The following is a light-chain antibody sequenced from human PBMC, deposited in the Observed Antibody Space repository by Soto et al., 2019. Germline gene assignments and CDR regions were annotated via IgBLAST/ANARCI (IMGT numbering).Light chain of an antibody. J-gene: IGKJ5*01. Sequence: EIVLTQSPGTLSLSPGDRATLSCRASQSVSSSYLAWYQQKPGQAPSLLIYGASNRATGIPDRFSGGGSGTDFTLTINRLQPDDFATYYCQHYTLYSAPFGQGTRV. CDR1: QSVSSSY. V-gene: IGKV3-20*01. CDR2: GAS. CDR3: QHYTLYSAP.